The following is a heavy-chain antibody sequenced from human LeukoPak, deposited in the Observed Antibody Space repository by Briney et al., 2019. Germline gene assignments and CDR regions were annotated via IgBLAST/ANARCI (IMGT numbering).Heavy chain of an antibody. CDR1: GFTFSSYA. D-gene: IGHD1-26*01. J-gene: IGHJ4*02. Sequence: GGSLRLSCAASGFTFSSYAMHWVRQAPGKGLEYVSAISSNGGSTYYANSVKGRFTISRDNSKNTLYLQMGSLRAEDMAVYYCARQGIVGARNYFDYWGQGTLVTVSS. CDR3: ARQGIVGARNYFDY. CDR2: ISSNGGST. V-gene: IGHV3-64*01.